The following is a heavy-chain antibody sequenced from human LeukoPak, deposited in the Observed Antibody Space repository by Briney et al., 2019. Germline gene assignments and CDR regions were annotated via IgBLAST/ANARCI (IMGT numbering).Heavy chain of an antibody. D-gene: IGHD2-2*01. CDR3: ARAPDIVVVPAAMMDSWFDP. J-gene: IGHJ5*02. V-gene: IGHV4-34*01. CDR2: INHSGST. CDR1: GFTFSSYW. Sequence: GSLRLSCAASGFTFSSYWMSWVRQPPGKGLEWIGEINHSGSTNYNPSLKSRVTISVDTSKNQFSLKLSSVTAADTAVYYCARAPDIVVVPAAMMDSWFDPWGQGTLVTVSS.